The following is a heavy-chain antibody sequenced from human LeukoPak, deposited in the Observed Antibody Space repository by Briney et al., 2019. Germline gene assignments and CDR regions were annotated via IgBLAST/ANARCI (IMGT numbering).Heavy chain of an antibody. CDR3: ASGTPSSGWSRYNWFDP. D-gene: IGHD6-19*01. CDR1: GGTFSSYA. Sequence: PGSSVKISCKASGGTFSSYAISWVRQAPGQGLEWMGGIIPIFGTANYAQKFQGRVTITANESTSTAYMELSSLRSEDTAVYYCASGTPSSGWSRYNWFDPWGQGTLVTVSS. V-gene: IGHV1-69*01. J-gene: IGHJ5*02. CDR2: IIPIFGTA.